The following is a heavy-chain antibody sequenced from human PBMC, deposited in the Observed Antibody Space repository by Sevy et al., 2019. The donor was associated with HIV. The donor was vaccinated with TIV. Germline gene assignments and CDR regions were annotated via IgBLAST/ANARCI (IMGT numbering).Heavy chain of an antibody. CDR1: GFTFSDSW. D-gene: IGHD5-18*01. CDR3: ARDRAYSALDY. J-gene: IGHJ4*02. CDR2: INEDGSRF. V-gene: IGHV3-7*01. Sequence: GGSLRLSCVASGFTFSDSWMTWVRQAPGKGLEGIAFINEDGSRFCYVDSVRGRFTISRENTKNSLYLQMNSLRAEDTAVYFCARDRAYSALDYWGQGTLVTVSS.